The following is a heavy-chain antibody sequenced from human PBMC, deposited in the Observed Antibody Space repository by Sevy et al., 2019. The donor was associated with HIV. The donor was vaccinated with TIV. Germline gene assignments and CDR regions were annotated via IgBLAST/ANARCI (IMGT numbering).Heavy chain of an antibody. CDR1: GYSFTSYW. J-gene: IGHJ3*02. CDR3: ASLESDLGELSLGGFRAFDI. Sequence: GESLKISCKGSGYSFTSYWIGWVRQMPGKGLEWMGIIYPGDSDTRYSPSFQGQVTISADKSISTAYLQWSSLKPSDTAMYYCASLESDLGELSLGGFRAFDIWGQGTMVTVSS. CDR2: IYPGDSDT. V-gene: IGHV5-51*01. D-gene: IGHD3-16*02.